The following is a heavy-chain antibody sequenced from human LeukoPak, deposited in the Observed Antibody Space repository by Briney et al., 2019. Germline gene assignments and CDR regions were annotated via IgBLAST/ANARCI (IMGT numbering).Heavy chain of an antibody. CDR1: GGSISSSSHS. V-gene: IGHV4-39*01. Sequence: SETLSLPCTVSGGSISSSSHSWGWIRQPPGRGLEWTGTIYYTGRTYYNPSLGSRLTISVDTSKNQYSLKLTSVTAADTAIYCAQSLGSGNWIGNWFDPWGQGTLVTVSS. J-gene: IGHJ5*02. CDR2: IYYTGRT. CDR3: QSLGSGNWIGNWFDP. D-gene: IGHD1-1*01.